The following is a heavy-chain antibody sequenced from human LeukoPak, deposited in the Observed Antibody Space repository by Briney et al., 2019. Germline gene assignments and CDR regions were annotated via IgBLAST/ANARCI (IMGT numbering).Heavy chain of an antibody. D-gene: IGHD3-16*01. CDR2: IKTSGFTI. J-gene: IGHJ4*02. CDR1: GFIFSTHD. Sequence: GGSLRRSCAASGFIFSTHDMNWVRQAPGKGPEWISYIKTSGFTIYYADSVKGRFTISRDNANNSLYLQMNSLRAEDTAVYYCARDLYDMAQDYWGQGTLVTVSS. CDR3: ARDLYDMAQDY. V-gene: IGHV3-48*03.